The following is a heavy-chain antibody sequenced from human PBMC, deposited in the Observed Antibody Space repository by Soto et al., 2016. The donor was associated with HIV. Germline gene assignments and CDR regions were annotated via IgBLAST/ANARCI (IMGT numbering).Heavy chain of an antibody. Sequence: EVQLVETGGGLIQPGGSLRLSCAASGFTVSSNYMSWVRQAPGKGLEWVSVIYSGGSTYYADSVKGRFTISRDNSKNTLYLQMNSLRAEDTAVYYCARGFSGYDIRPRELAFDYWGQGTLVTVSS. CDR1: GFTVSSNY. CDR2: IYSGGST. D-gene: IGHD5-12*01. J-gene: IGHJ4*02. V-gene: IGHV3-53*02. CDR3: ARGFSGYDIRPRELAFDY.